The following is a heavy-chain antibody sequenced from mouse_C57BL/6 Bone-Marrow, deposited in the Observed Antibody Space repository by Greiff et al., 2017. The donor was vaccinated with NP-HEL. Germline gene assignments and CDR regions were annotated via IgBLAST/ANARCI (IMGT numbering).Heavy chain of an antibody. Sequence: QVHVKQPGAELVKPGASVKLSCKASGYTFTSYWMHWVKQRPGRGLEWIGRIDPNSGGTKYNEKFKSKATLTVDKPSSTAYMQLSSLTSEDSAVYYCARRWDDYDFAYWGQGTLVTVSA. V-gene: IGHV1-72*01. D-gene: IGHD2-4*01. CDR1: GYTFTSYW. CDR2: IDPNSGGT. CDR3: ARRWDDYDFAY. J-gene: IGHJ3*01.